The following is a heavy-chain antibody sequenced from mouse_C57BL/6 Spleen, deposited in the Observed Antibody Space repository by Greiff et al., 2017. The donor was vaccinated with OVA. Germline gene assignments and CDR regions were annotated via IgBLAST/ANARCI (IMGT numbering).Heavy chain of an antibody. CDR2: INPDSSTI. Sequence: EVKLLESGGGLVQPGGSLKLSCAASGIDFSRYWMSWVRRAPGKGLEWIGEINPDSSTINYAPSLKDKFIISRDNAKNTLYLQMSKVRSEDTALYYCARPYYSNYGFAYWGQGTLVTVSA. CDR3: ARPYYSNYGFAY. J-gene: IGHJ3*01. V-gene: IGHV4-1*01. CDR1: GIDFSRYW. D-gene: IGHD2-5*01.